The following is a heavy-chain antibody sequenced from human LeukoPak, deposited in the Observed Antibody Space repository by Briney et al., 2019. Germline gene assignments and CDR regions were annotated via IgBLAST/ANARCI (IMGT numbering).Heavy chain of an antibody. V-gene: IGHV3-30-3*01. Sequence: GGSLRLSCAASGFTFSSYAMHWVRQAPGKGLEWVAVISYDGSNKYYADSVKGRLTISRDNSKNTLYLQMNSLRAEDTAVYYCASPLWSDDAFDIWGQGTMVTVSS. CDR1: GFTFSSYA. CDR3: ASPLWSDDAFDI. CDR2: ISYDGSNK. J-gene: IGHJ3*02. D-gene: IGHD3-3*01.